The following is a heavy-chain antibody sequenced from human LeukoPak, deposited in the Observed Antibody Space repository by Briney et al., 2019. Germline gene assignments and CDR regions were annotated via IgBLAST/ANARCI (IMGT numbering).Heavy chain of an antibody. V-gene: IGHV3-7*01. CDR2: IKQDGSEK. D-gene: IGHD3-22*01. Sequence: GGSLGLSCAASGFTFSSYWMSWVRQAPGKGLEWVANIKQDGSEKYYVDSVKGRFTISRDNAKNSLYLQMNSLRAEDTAVYYCAREIDNYFYDSSGYPDYWGQGTLVTVSS. CDR1: GFTFSSYW. CDR3: AREIDNYFYDSSGYPDY. J-gene: IGHJ4*02.